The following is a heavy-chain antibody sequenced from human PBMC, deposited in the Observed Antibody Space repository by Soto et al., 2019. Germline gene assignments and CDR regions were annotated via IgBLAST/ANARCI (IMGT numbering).Heavy chain of an antibody. Sequence: EVQLLESGGGVVQPGGSLRLSCAASGFTFSNYAMGWVRQAPGKGLEWVSALSGSGTTTYTADSVKGRFTISRDNSENTLYLHTNNLRPEDTAIYYCTKFFVEAGDSSGWPWSFHYCGLGTLVTVSS. J-gene: IGHJ4*02. CDR1: GFTFSNYA. V-gene: IGHV3-23*01. D-gene: IGHD6-25*01. CDR2: LSGSGTTT. CDR3: TKFFVEAGDSSGWPWSFHY.